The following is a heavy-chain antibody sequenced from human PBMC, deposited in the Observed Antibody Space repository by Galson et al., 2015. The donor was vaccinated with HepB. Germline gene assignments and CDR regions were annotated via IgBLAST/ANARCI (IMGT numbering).Heavy chain of an antibody. CDR3: AGYCSRTSCYRGRFAFDI. CDR2: ISGSGAST. CDR1: GFTFSSHA. Sequence: SLRLSCAASGFTFSSHAMSWVRQAPGKGLEWVSAISGSGASTYYADSVKGRFTISKDNFKNTLYLQVNSLRAEDTAVYYCAGYCSRTSCYRGRFAFDIWGQGTMVTVSS. J-gene: IGHJ3*02. V-gene: IGHV3-23*01. D-gene: IGHD2-2*02.